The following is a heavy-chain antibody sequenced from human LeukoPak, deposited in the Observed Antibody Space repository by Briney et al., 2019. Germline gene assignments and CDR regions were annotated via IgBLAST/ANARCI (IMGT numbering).Heavy chain of an antibody. J-gene: IGHJ4*02. CDR2: ITCPGRTT. D-gene: IGHD6-13*01. CDR3: ARERAGYYYDF. CDR1: GCTFSTYT. Sequence: GALRPSFPASGCTFSTYTMQLVPQAPGKGPEHVSFITCPGRTTHYPDSVKGRFSISRDNSKSMLYLQMGSLRPEDTAVYYCARERAGYYYDFWGQGTLVTVSS. V-gene: IGHV3-64*02.